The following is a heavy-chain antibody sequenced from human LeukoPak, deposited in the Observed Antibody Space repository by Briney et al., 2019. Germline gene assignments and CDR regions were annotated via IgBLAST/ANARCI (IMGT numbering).Heavy chain of an antibody. Sequence: GASVKVSCKASGYTFTGYYMHWVRQAPGQGLEWMGWINPNSGGTNYAQKFQGRVTMTRDTSISTAYMELSRLRSDDTAVYYCAKGKRAAAGTRRYYYYGMDVWGQGTTVTVSS. D-gene: IGHD6-13*01. CDR1: GYTFTGYY. CDR2: INPNSGGT. CDR3: AKGKRAAAGTRRYYYYGMDV. V-gene: IGHV1-2*02. J-gene: IGHJ6*02.